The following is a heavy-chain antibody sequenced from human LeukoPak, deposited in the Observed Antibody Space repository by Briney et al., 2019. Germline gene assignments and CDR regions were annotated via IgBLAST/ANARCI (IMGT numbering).Heavy chain of an antibody. CDR3: AREDSPYYYYGMDV. CDR1: GGSITGSL. J-gene: IGHJ6*02. CDR2: IYYSGST. D-gene: IGHD5-18*01. Sequence: SETLSLTCTVSGGSITGSLWGWFRQSPGKGLEWIGYIYYSGSTNYNPSPKSRVTISVDTSKNQFSLKLSSVTAADTAVYYCAREDSPYYYYGMDVWGQGTTVTVSS. V-gene: IGHV4-59*01.